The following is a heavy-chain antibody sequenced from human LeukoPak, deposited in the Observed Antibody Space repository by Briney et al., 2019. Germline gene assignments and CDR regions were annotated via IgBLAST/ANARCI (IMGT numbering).Heavy chain of an antibody. D-gene: IGHD3-16*02. CDR3: ARGEDDYVWGSYRPSHYFDY. V-gene: IGHV3-30*04. CDR2: ISYDGSNK. CDR1: GFTFSSYA. Sequence: GGSLRLSCAASGFTFSSYAMHWVRQAPGKGLEWVAVISYDGSNKYYADSVKGRFTISRDNSKNTLYLQMNRLRAEDTAVYYCARGEDDYVWGSYRPSHYFDYWGQGTLVTVSS. J-gene: IGHJ4*02.